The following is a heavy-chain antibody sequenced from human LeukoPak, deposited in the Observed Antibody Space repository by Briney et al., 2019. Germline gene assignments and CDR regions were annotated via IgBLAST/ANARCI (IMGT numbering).Heavy chain of an antibody. CDR2: ISNSGGST. CDR3: AKEVIVGVSFDY. V-gene: IGHV3-23*01. D-gene: IGHD1-26*01. CDR1: GFTFSDYA. Sequence: GGSLRLSCAASGFTFSDYAMHWVRQAPGKGLEWVSGISNSGGSTYYADSVKGRFTISRDKSKNTLYLQMNSLRGEDTAVYYCAKEVIVGVSFDYWGQGTLVTVSS. J-gene: IGHJ4*02.